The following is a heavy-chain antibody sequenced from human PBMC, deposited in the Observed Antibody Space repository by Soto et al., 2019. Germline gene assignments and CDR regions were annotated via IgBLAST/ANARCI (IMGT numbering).Heavy chain of an antibody. CDR1: GFSFSSYG. CDR3: SGALENPYFYYGLNV. D-gene: IGHD1-1*01. CDR2: TTYDGGVT. J-gene: IGHJ6*02. Sequence: PRGPLRLSCAASGFSFSSYGLELVRLAPGKGLEWVAATTYDGGVTHYVDSVKGRFTISRDNSKNTLYLQINSLRVEDAATYYCSGALENPYFYYGLNVWGPGTTVTVSS. V-gene: IGHV3-30*03.